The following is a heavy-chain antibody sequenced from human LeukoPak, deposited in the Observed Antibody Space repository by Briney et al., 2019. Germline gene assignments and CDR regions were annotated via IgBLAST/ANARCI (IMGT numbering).Heavy chain of an antibody. CDR3: ARERYSSGWFDP. CDR1: GGSISSYY. CDR2: IYYSGST. Sequence: SSETLSLTCTVSGGSISSYYWSWIRQPPGKGLEWIGYIYYSGSTNYNPSLKSRVTISVDTSKNQFSLKLSSVTAADTAVYYCARERYSSGWFDPWGQGTLVTVSS. D-gene: IGHD6-19*01. V-gene: IGHV4-59*01. J-gene: IGHJ5*02.